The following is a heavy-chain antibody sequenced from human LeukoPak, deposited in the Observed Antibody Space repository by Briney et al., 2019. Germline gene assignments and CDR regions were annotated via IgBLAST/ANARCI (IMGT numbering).Heavy chain of an antibody. J-gene: IGHJ6*02. CDR2: ISSSGSTI. Sequence: GGSLRLSCAASGFTFSDYYMSWIRQAPGKGLEWVSYISSSGSTIYYADSVKGRFTISRDNAKNSLYLQMNSLRAEDTAVYYCARKYYDILTGVPYYGMDVWGQGTTVTVSS. CDR3: ARKYYDILTGVPYYGMDV. D-gene: IGHD3-9*01. V-gene: IGHV3-11*01. CDR1: GFTFSDYY.